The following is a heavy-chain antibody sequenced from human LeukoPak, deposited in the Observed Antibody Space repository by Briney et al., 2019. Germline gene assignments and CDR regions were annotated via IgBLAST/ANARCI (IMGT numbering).Heavy chain of an antibody. J-gene: IGHJ5*02. CDR3: AAGQLPNWFDP. CDR1: GGSISSYY. V-gene: IGHV4-59*01. Sequence: PSETLSLTCTVCGGSISSYYWSWIRQPPGKGLEWIGYIYYSGSTNYNPSLKSRVTISVDTSKNQFSLKLSSVTAADTAVYYCAAGQLPNWFDPWGQGTLVTVSS. D-gene: IGHD2-2*01. CDR2: IYYSGST.